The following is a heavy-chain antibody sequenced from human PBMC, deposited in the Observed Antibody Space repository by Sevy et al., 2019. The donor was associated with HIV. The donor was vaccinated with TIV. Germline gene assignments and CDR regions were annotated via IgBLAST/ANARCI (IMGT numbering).Heavy chain of an antibody. D-gene: IGHD3-22*01. CDR1: GFTFNTYA. Sequence: GGSLRLSCEASGFTFNTYAMNWVRQAPGKGLEWVSGISNGGERTDYTDSVKGRVTISRDKFKNTLFLQLNSLRADDTAVYDCAKSLYDSTGYYPVLDYWGQGTPVTVSS. V-gene: IGHV3-23*01. CDR2: ISNGGERT. J-gene: IGHJ4*02. CDR3: AKSLYDSTGYYPVLDY.